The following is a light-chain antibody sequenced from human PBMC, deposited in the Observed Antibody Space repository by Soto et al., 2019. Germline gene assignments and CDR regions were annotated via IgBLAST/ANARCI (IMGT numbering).Light chain of an antibody. V-gene: IGKV1-33*01. Sequence: IQMPQSPSTLSASVGDRVTITFQASQDITNYLNWYQQKPGKAPRLLLYDASSLETGVPSRFSGSGSGTDFTFTISSLQPEDIATYYCQHYDHLPITFGQGTRLEIK. CDR1: QDITNY. CDR2: DAS. J-gene: IGKJ5*01. CDR3: QHYDHLPIT.